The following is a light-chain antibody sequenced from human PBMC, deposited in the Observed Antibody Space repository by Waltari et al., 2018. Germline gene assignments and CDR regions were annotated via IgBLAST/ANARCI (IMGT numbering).Light chain of an antibody. J-gene: IGKJ2*01. V-gene: IGKV3-15*01. CDR3: QQYGNWPLYT. Sequence: EIVVTQSPVTLSASPGERATLSCRASQSLGRNLAWYPQRPGQAPSLLLYDASTRATGVPARFSGSGSQTEFTLTISSLQSEDFAVYYCQQYGNWPLYTFGQGTKLEIK. CDR1: QSLGRN. CDR2: DAS.